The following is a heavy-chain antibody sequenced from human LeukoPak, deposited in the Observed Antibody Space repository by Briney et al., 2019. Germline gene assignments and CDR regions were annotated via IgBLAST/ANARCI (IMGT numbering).Heavy chain of an antibody. J-gene: IGHJ4*02. D-gene: IGHD5-24*01. CDR1: GGSISSGDYY. CDR3: ARESRGWLQFLDY. V-gene: IGHV4-30-4*01. CDR2: IYYSGST. Sequence: SQTLSLTCTVSGGSISSGDYYWSWIRQPPGTGLEWIGYIYYSGSTYYNPSLKSRVTISVDTSKNQFSLKLSSVTAADTAVYYCARESRGWLQFLDYWGQGTLVTVSS.